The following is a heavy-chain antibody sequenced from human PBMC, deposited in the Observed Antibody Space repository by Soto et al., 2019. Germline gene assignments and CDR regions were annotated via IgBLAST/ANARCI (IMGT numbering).Heavy chain of an antibody. CDR2: ISSSGSTI. CDR3: ARSYYGTSLDY. V-gene: IGHV3-48*03. J-gene: IGHJ4*02. CDR1: GFTFSSYE. D-gene: IGHD3-10*01. Sequence: RGTLRLSCAASGFTFSSYEMNWVRQAPGKGLEWVSYISSSGSTIYYADSVKGRFTISRDNAKNSLYLQMNSLRAEDTAVYYCARSYYGTSLDYWGQGALVTVSS.